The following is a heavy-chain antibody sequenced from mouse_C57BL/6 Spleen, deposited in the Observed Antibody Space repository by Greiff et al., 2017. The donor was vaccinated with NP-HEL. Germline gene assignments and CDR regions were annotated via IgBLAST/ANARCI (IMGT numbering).Heavy chain of an antibody. CDR1: GYTFTDYN. J-gene: IGHJ1*03. CDR2: INPNNGGT. V-gene: IGHV1-22*01. CDR3: AKDGSSGDWYFDV. D-gene: IGHD1-1*01. Sequence: VQLQQSGPELVKPGASVKMSCKASGYTFTDYNMHWVKQSHGKSLEWIGYINPNNGGTSYNQKFKGKATLTVNKSSSTAYMELRSLTSEDSAVYYCAKDGSSGDWYFDVWGTGTTVTVSS.